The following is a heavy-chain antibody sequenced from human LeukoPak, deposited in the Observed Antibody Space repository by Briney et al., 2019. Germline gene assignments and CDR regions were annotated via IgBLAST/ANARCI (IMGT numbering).Heavy chain of an antibody. D-gene: IGHD3-22*01. CDR2: ISGSGGST. V-gene: IGHV3-23*01. J-gene: IGHJ4*02. CDR3: AKASPNYYDSSGYYSD. CDR1: GFTFSSYA. Sequence: GGSLRLSCAASGFTFSSYAMSWVRQAPGKGLEWVSAISGSGGSTYYADSVKGRFTISRDNSKNTLYLQMNSLRAEDTAVYYCAKASPNYYDSSGYYSDWGQGTLVTVSS.